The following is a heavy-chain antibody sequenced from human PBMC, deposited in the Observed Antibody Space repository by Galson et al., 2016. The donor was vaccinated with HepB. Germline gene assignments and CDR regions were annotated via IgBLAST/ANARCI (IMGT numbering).Heavy chain of an antibody. CDR3: ARGDYDSSEPGY. CDR1: GFAFSAYS. V-gene: IGHV3-30*04. CDR2: ISKDGRTT. J-gene: IGHJ4*02. D-gene: IGHD3-22*01. Sequence: SLRLSCATSGFAFSAYSMQWVRQAPGKGLEWPSLISKDGRTTYYSDSVQGRFTISRDRSTDTVSLQMNNLRPEDTAIYYCARGDYDSSEPGYWGQGTPVTATS.